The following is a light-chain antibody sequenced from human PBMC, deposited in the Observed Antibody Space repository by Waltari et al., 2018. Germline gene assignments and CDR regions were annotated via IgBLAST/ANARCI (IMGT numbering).Light chain of an antibody. CDR3: QLWDSSTDHVV. CDR2: FNS. CDR1: NIGSKT. V-gene: IGLV3-21*04. J-gene: IGLJ2*01. Sequence: SYVLTQSPSVSVAPGETARITCGGDNIGSKTVHWYQHKPGQAPVLARFFNSDRPSWIPERFSGSNSGSTATLTISRVEAGDEADYYCQLWDSSTDHVVFGGGTKLTVL.